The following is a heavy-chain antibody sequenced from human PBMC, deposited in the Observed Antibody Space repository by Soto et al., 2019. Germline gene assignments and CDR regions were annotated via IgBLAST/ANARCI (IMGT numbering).Heavy chain of an antibody. Sequence: GESLKISCKGSGYSFTSYWIGWVRQMPGKGLEWMGIIYPGDSDTRYSPSFQGQVTISADKSISTAYLQWSSLKASDTAMYYCARPPTPKDYYYGMDVWGQGTTVTVSS. D-gene: IGHD2-15*01. CDR3: ARPPTPKDYYYGMDV. CDR1: GYSFTSYW. V-gene: IGHV5-51*01. CDR2: IYPGDSDT. J-gene: IGHJ6*02.